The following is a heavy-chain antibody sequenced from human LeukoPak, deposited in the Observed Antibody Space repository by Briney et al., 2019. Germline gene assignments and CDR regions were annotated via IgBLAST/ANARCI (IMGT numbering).Heavy chain of an antibody. CDR3: AKSFDILTGYNIDY. V-gene: IGHV3-23*01. D-gene: IGHD3-9*01. Sequence: GGSLRLSCAASGFTFSSYGMSWVRQAPGKGLEWVSAISGSGGSTYYADSVKGRFTISRDNSKNTLYLQMNSLRAEDTAVYHCAKSFDILTGYNIDYWGQGTLVTVSS. CDR2: ISGSGGST. J-gene: IGHJ4*02. CDR1: GFTFSSYG.